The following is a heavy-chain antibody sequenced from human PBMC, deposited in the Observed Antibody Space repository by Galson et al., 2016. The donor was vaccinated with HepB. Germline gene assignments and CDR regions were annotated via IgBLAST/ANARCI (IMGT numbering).Heavy chain of an antibody. V-gene: IGHV3-33*08. D-gene: IGHD4-17*01. J-gene: IGHJ6*02. CDR3: ARDRGLLHYYYGMDV. CDR2: ISYDGNNR. Sequence: SLRLSCATSGFTFNNYGINWVRQAPGKGLEWVAVISYDGNNRHYADAVKGRFTIPRDSSTHTVYLQMNSLRADDTAVYFCARDRGLLHYYYGMDVWGQGTTVTVSS. CDR1: GFTFNNYG.